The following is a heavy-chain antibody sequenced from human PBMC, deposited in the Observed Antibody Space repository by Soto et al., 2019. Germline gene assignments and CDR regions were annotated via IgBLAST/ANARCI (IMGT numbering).Heavy chain of an antibody. CDR2: AFYNGRT. D-gene: IGHD1-1*01. Sequence: SETLSLTCTVSGGSVNSNNYYWNWIRQPPGKGLEWIGYAFYNGRTNYNPSLKSRVTISVDTSKDQFSLKLSSVTAADAAVYYCAKSGNWNDVGFRSYFDYWGQGTLVTVSS. CDR3: AKSGNWNDVGFRSYFDY. V-gene: IGHV4-61*01. CDR1: GGSVNSNNYY. J-gene: IGHJ4*02.